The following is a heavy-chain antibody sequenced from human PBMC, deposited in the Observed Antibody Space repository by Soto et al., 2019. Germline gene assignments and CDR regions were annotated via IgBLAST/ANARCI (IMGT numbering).Heavy chain of an antibody. CDR3: ACEGEVAYHRYVTAV. Sequence: ASVKVSCKASGYSFTSYGISWVRQAPGQGLEWMGWISAYNGNTNYAQKLQGRVTMTTDTSTSTAYMELRSLRSDDTAVYYCACEGEVAYHRYVTAVWGQGTSVIVSS. V-gene: IGHV1-18*01. D-gene: IGHD3-10*02. CDR2: ISAYNGNT. CDR1: GYSFTSYG. J-gene: IGHJ6*01.